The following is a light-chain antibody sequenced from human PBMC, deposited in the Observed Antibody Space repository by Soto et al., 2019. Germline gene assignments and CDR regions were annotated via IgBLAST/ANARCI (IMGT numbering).Light chain of an antibody. J-gene: IGKJ1*01. V-gene: IGKV1-8*01. Sequence: IGMSQNPSSFYASTGDLVTMASRASQDISSYLAWYQQKPGKAPELLIYDASNLQSGVSSRFSGSGSGTEFTLTISCLQSDDFATYYCQQYYSYSGAFGQGTKVDIK. CDR1: QDISSY. CDR2: DAS. CDR3: QQYYSYSGA.